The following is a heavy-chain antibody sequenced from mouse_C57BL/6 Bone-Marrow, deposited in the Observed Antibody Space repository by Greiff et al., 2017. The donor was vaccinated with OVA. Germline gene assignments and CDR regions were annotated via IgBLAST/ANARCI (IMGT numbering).Heavy chain of an antibody. CDR3: ARRVVTTRWYFDV. CDR1: GYTFTSYW. CDR2: IDPSDSYT. Sequence: QVQLKQPGAELVMPGASVKLSCKASGYTFTSYWMHWVKQRPGQGLEWIGEIDPSDSYTNYNQKFKGKSTLTVDKSSSTAYMQLSSLTSEDSAVYYCARRVVTTRWYFDVWGTGTTVTVSS. D-gene: IGHD2-5*01. J-gene: IGHJ1*03. V-gene: IGHV1-69*01.